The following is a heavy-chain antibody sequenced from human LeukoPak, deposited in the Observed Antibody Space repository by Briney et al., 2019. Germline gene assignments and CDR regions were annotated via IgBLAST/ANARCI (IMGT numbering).Heavy chain of an antibody. CDR3: ARDKQLDWAHYHYCYMDV. CDR2: INPNSGDT. V-gene: IGHV1-2*02. Sequence: GASVKVSCKASGYTFTGYYIHWVRQAPGQGLEWMGWINPNSGDTNYAQKFQGRVTMTRDTSISTVYMELSRLRSDDTAVYYCARDKQLDWAHYHYCYMDVWGKGTTVTVSS. J-gene: IGHJ6*03. CDR1: GYTFTGYY. D-gene: IGHD1-1*01.